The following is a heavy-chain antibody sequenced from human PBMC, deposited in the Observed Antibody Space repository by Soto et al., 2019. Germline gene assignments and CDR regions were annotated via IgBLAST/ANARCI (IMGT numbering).Heavy chain of an antibody. CDR1: VFTFSSYE. V-gene: IGHV3-21*05. D-gene: IGHD3-22*01. J-gene: IGHJ4*02. CDR3: AREDAGYYYDSSGYRTPFDY. CDR2: ISSSSSYT. Sequence: GGSLRLSCAASVFTFSSYEMNWARQAPGKGLEWVSYISSSSSYTNYADSVKGRFTISRDNAKNSLYLQMNSLRAEDTAVYYCAREDAGYYYDSSGYRTPFDYWGQATLVTVSS.